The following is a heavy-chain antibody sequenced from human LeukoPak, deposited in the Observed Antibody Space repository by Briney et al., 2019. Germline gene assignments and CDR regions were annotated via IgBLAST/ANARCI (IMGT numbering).Heavy chain of an antibody. CDR3: ARLPWRELPLFDP. V-gene: IGHV5-10-1*01. Sequence: GESLKISCQGSGYTFTSYWITWVRQMPGKGLEWMGRIDPRDSFTNYSPSFQGHVTISTDKSITTAYLQWSSLKASDTAMYYCARLPWRELPLFDPWGQGTLVTVSS. D-gene: IGHD1-26*01. CDR2: IDPRDSFT. J-gene: IGHJ5*02. CDR1: GYTFTSYW.